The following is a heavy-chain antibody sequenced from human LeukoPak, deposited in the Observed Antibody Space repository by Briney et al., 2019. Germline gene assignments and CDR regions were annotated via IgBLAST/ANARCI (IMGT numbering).Heavy chain of an antibody. D-gene: IGHD5-12*01. CDR1: GGSFNGYY. Sequence: SETLSLTCAVYGGSFNGYYWSWIRQPPGKGLEWIGEINHSGSTNYNPSLKSRVTISVDTSKNQFSLKLSSVTAADTAVYYCARGPRGYSGYVLAWGQGTMVTVSS. V-gene: IGHV4-34*01. CDR3: ARGPRGYSGYVLA. CDR2: INHSGST. J-gene: IGHJ3*01.